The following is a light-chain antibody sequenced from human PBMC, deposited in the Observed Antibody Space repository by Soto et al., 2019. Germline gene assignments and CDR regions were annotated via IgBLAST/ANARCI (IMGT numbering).Light chain of an antibody. V-gene: IGLV3-1*01. CDR1: KLGDKY. CDR3: QASDSRYYV. J-gene: IGLJ1*01. CDR2: RDS. Sequence: YQLTQPPPVSVSPGQTASVNHSGDKLGDKYACWCRQKPGQSPVLVIYRDSRRPSAIPERFSASNSGNIATVTISGAPYMDETQYYCQASDSRYYVFGTGTKATVL.